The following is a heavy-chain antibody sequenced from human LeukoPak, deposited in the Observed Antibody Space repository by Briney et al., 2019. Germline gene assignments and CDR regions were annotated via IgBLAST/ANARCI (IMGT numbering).Heavy chain of an antibody. CDR2: IYHSGST. CDR1: GYSISSGYY. CDR3: AREIPVYFDY. V-gene: IGHV4-38-2*02. J-gene: IGHJ4*02. Sequence: PSETLSLTCTVSGYSISSGYYWGWIRQPPGKGLEWIGSIYHSGSTYYNPSLKSRVTIPVDTSKNQFSLKLSSVTAADTAVYYCAREIPVYFDYWGQGTLVTVSS. D-gene: IGHD2-21*01.